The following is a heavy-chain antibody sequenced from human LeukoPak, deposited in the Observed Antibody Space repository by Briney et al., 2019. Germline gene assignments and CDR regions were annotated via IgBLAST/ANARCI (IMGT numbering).Heavy chain of an antibody. J-gene: IGHJ4*02. CDR3: ARGHCSSTSCYTVSFGFDY. CDR1: GYTFTGYY. CDR2: INPNSGGT. V-gene: IGHV1-2*06. D-gene: IGHD2-2*02. Sequence: ASVEVSCKASGYTFTGYYMHWVRQAPGQGLEWMGRINPNSGGTNYAQKFQGRVTMTRDTSISTAYMELSSLRSEDTAVYYCARGHCSSTSCYTVSFGFDYWGQGTLVTVSS.